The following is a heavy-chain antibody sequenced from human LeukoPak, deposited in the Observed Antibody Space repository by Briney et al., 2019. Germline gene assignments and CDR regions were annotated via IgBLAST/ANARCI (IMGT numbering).Heavy chain of an antibody. CDR3: AKEGYSRGYYSYYYMDV. CDR1: GFTFSNYD. CDR2: IPSSGSSI. J-gene: IGHJ6*03. Sequence: GGSLRLSCVASGFTFSNYDMNWVRQAPGKGLEWVSYIPSSGSSIYYADSVKGRFTISRDNSKNTLYVQMNSLRAEDTAVYYCAKEGYSRGYYSYYYMDVWGKGTTVTVSS. D-gene: IGHD6-13*01. V-gene: IGHV3-48*01.